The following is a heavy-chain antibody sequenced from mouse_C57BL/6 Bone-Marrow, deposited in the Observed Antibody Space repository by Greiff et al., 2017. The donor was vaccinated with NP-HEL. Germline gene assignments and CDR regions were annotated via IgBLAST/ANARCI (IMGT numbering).Heavy chain of an antibody. CDR3: ASDGYYNAMDY. D-gene: IGHD2-3*01. CDR1: GFTFSDYY. Sequence: EVKLVESGGGLVQPGGSLKLSCAASGFTFSDYYMYWVRQTPEKRLEWVAYISNGGGSTYYPDTVKGRFTISRDNAKNTLYLQMSRLKSEDADMYYCASDGYYNAMDYWGQGTSVTVSS. CDR2: ISNGGGST. J-gene: IGHJ4*01. V-gene: IGHV5-12*01.